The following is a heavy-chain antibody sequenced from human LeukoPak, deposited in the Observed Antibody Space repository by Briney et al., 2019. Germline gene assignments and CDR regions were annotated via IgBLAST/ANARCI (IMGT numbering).Heavy chain of an antibody. V-gene: IGHV3-33*01. D-gene: IGHD4-23*01. Sequence: PGRSLRLSCAASGFNSTGYGIHWVRQVPGKGLDWVAVIWYDGKNKHYADSVKGRFTISRDTSKNTVYLQMNSLRAEDTAVYYCTRVSESGNSDYWGQGTLVTVSS. J-gene: IGHJ4*02. CDR2: IWYDGKNK. CDR3: TRVSESGNSDY. CDR1: GFNSTGYG.